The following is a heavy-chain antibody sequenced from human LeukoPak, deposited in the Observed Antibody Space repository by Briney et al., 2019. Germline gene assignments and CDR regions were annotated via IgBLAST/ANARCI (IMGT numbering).Heavy chain of an antibody. CDR1: GFTFSSYW. V-gene: IGHV3-74*01. J-gene: IGHJ3*02. CDR3: ARESGSSSWYDAFDI. D-gene: IGHD6-13*01. CDR2: INSDGSST. Sequence: GGSLRLSCAASGFTFSSYWMHWVRQAPGKGLVWVSRINSDGSSTSYADSVKGRFTISRDNAKNTLYLQMNSLRAEDTAVYYCARESGSSSWYDAFDIWGQGTMVTVSS.